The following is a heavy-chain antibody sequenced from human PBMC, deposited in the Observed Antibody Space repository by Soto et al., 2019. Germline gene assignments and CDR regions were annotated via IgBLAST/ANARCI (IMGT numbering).Heavy chain of an antibody. V-gene: IGHV1-69*01. CDR3: ARSQGSSTSLEIYYYYYYGMDV. Sequence: VPLVQSGAEVKQPGSSVKVSCKASGGTFSSYAISWVRQAPGQGLEWMGGIIPISGTANYAQKFQGRVTITADESTSTAYMELSSLRSEDTAVYYCARSQGSSTSLEIYYYYYYGMDVWGQGTTVTVSS. J-gene: IGHJ6*02. CDR1: GGTFSSYA. D-gene: IGHD2-2*01. CDR2: IIPISGTA.